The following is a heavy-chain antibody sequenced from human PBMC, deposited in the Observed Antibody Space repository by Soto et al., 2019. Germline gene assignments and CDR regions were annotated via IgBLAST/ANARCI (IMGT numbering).Heavy chain of an antibody. CDR1: GFTFSSYA. CDR3: ATDGAGPYNWFDP. J-gene: IGHJ5*02. CDR2: ISGSGGST. Sequence: EVQLLESGGGLVQPGGSLRLSCAASGFTFSSYAMSWVRQAPGKGLEWVSAISGSGGSTYYADSVKGRFTISRDNSKNTLYLKINSLRAEDTAVYYCATDGAGPYNWFDPWGQGTLVTVSS. V-gene: IGHV3-23*01. D-gene: IGHD6-19*01.